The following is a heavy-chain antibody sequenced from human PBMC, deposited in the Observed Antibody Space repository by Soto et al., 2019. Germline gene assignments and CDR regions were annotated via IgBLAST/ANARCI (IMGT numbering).Heavy chain of an antibody. D-gene: IGHD2-15*01. Sequence: PSETLSLTCTVSGGSISSSRYYWGWIRQPPGKGLEWIGSIYYSGSTYYNPSLKSRVTISVDTSKNQFSLELGSVTAADTAIYYCARHVVVLSRGFFDYWGPGTLVTVSS. CDR2: IYYSGST. V-gene: IGHV4-39*01. CDR3: ARHVVVLSRGFFDY. CDR1: GGSISSSRYY. J-gene: IGHJ4*02.